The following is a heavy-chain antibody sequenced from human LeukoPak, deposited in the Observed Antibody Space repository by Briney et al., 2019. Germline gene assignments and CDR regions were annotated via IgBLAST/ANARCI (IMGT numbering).Heavy chain of an antibody. Sequence: SGGSLRLSRAASGTTFSSYAMSWVRQAPGKALEWVSAISGSGGSTYYPDSVKGRFTISRDNSKNTLYLQMNSLRVEDSAVYYCGLNYYYHYYMDVWGKGTTVTVSS. CDR2: ISGSGGST. D-gene: IGHD6-19*01. V-gene: IGHV3-23*01. CDR1: GTTFSSYA. J-gene: IGHJ6*03. CDR3: GLNYYYHYYMDV.